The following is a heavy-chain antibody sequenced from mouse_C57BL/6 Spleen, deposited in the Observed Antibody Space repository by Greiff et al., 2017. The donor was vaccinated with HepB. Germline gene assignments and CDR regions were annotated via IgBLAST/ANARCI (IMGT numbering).Heavy chain of an antibody. CDR1: GYSITSGYY. J-gene: IGHJ4*01. CDR3: ARDDWDGGYAMDY. Sequence: EVKLQESGPGLVKPSQSLSLTCSVTGYSITSGYYWNWIRQFPGNKLEWMGYISYDGSNNYNPSLKNRISITRDPSKNQFFLKLNSVTTEDTATYYCARDDWDGGYAMDYWGQGTSVTVSS. CDR2: ISYDGSN. D-gene: IGHD4-1*01. V-gene: IGHV3-6*01.